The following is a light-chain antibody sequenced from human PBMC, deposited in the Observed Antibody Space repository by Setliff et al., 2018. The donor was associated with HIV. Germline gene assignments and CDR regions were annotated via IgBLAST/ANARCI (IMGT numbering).Light chain of an antibody. Sequence: QSALTQPRSVSGSPGQSVTISCTGTSSDVGVYNYVSWYQQHPGKAPKLMIYEVTNRPSGISNRFSGSKSDNTASLTISGLQTEDEADYYCSSYTSSDTEVFGTGTRSPS. CDR3: SSYTSSDTEV. CDR1: SSDVGVYNY. J-gene: IGLJ1*01. CDR2: EVT. V-gene: IGLV2-14*01.